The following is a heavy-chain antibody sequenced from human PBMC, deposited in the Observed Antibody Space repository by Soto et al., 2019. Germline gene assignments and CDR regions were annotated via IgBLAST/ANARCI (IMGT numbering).Heavy chain of an antibody. Sequence: SETLSLTCAVSGGSISGGGYSWSWIRQPPGKGLEWIGYIYHSGSTYYNPSLKSRVTISVDRSKNQFSLKLSSVTAADTAVYYCARGSGSRPYYYYGMDVWGQGTTVTVSS. CDR2: IYHSGST. CDR3: ARGSGSRPYYYYGMDV. V-gene: IGHV4-30-2*01. CDR1: GGSISGGGYS. J-gene: IGHJ6*02. D-gene: IGHD3-10*01.